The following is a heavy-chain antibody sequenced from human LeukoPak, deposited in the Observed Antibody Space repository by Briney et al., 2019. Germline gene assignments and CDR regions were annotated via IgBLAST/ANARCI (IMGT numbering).Heavy chain of an antibody. D-gene: IGHD2-15*01. J-gene: IGHJ4*02. CDR1: GFTFSRYN. CDR2: ISISSSTI. CDR3: AREGDCSGATYIDY. V-gene: IGHV3-48*01. Sequence: PGGSLRLSCAASGFTFSRYNMNWVRQAPGKGLEWISYISISSSTIYHADSVKGRCTISRDNAKSSLYLQMNSLRAEDTAVYYCAREGDCSGATYIDYWGQGALVTVSS.